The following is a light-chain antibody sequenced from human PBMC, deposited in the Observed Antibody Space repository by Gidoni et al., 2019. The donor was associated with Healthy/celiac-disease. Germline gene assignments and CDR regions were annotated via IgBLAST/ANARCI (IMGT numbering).Light chain of an antibody. J-gene: IGKJ3*01. V-gene: IGKV1-33*01. CDR1: QDISNY. Sequence: DIQMTQSPSSLSASVGDRVTITCQASQDISNYLNWYQQKPGKAPKLLIYDASNLETGVPSRFSGSGSGTDFTFTISSLQPEDIATYYCQQYDHLPRTFGPGTKVDIK. CDR2: DAS. CDR3: QQYDHLPRT.